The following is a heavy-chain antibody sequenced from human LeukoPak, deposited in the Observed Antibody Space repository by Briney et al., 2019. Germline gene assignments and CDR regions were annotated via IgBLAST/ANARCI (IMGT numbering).Heavy chain of an antibody. D-gene: IGHD6-19*01. J-gene: IGHJ4*02. CDR2: ISSSGSTI. Sequence: GGSLRLSCAASGFTFSSYEMNWVRQAPGKGLEWVSYISSSGSTIYYAASVRGRFTLSRDNAKNLLYLQMNSLRVEDTAIYYCAREVAVTGTPSLDNWGQGTLVTVSS. CDR3: AREVAVTGTPSLDN. V-gene: IGHV3-48*03. CDR1: GFTFSSYE.